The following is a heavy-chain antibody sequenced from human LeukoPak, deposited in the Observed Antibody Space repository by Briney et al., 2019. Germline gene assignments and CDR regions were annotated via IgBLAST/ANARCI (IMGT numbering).Heavy chain of an antibody. D-gene: IGHD5-18*01. J-gene: IGHJ5*02. CDR2: INHSGTT. CDR3: ARVDTAMSAFDP. Sequence: SETLSLTCAVSGGSFSDNYWTWISQPPRKGLEWIGQINHSGTTNYNPSLKTRVTILVDTSKNQFSLKLSSVTAADTAVYYCARVDTAMSAFDPWGQGTLVTVSS. CDR1: GGSFSDNY. V-gene: IGHV4-34*01.